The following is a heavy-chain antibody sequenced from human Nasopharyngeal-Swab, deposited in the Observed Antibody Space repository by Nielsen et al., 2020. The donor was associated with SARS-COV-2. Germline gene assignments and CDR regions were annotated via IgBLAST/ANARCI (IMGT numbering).Heavy chain of an antibody. V-gene: IGHV4-34*01. J-gene: IGHJ6*02. CDR1: GGSFTTYY. D-gene: IGHD6-6*01. CDR3: ARGSYSASSDGEKYYYHGMDV. Sequence: SETLSLTCAVYGGSFTTYYWNWIRQSPGKGLEWIGEINHSGSTYYSPFLKSRVTISVDTSNNQFSLRLSSVTAADTAVYYCARGSYSASSDGEKYYYHGMDVWGQGTTVTVSS. CDR2: INHSGST.